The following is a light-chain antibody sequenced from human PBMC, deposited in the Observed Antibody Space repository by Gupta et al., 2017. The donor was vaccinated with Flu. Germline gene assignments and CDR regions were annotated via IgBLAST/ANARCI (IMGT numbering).Light chain of an antibody. V-gene: IGKV1-33*01. J-gene: IGKJ4*01. CDR1: QDIKKS. CDR3: QHYANLPLT. CDR2: DAS. Sequence: GDRVTITCQASQDIKKSLNWSQQKPGKAPELLIFDASNLETGVPSRFSGSGSGTHFTFTISRLQPEDVGTYYCQHYANLPLTFGGGTKVEI.